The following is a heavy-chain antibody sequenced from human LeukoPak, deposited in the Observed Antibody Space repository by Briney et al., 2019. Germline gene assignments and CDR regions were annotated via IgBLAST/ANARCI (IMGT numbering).Heavy chain of an antibody. D-gene: IGHD2-2*01. J-gene: IGHJ3*02. CDR3: ARATPILGSCSSTSCYVDAFDI. CDR2: IYYSGST. CDR1: GGSISSSSYY. Sequence: TSETLSLTCTVSGGSISSSSYYWGWIRQPPGKGLEWVGSIYYSGSTYYNPSLKSRVTISVDTSKNQFSLKLSSVTAADTAVYYCARATPILGSCSSTSCYVDAFDIWGEGTMVTVSS. V-gene: IGHV4-39*01.